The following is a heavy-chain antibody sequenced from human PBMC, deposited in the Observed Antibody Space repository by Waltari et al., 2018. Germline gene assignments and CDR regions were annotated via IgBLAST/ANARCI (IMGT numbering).Heavy chain of an antibody. Sequence: QVQLVQSGAEVKKPGTSVKVSCKASGYTFTSYYMHWVRQAPGQGLEWMGIINPGGGSTSHAQKVQGRVTMNRDTTTSTVDMELSSLRSEDRAVLYGARASRGGGGFDYWGQGTLVTVSS. CDR1: GYTFTSYY. CDR3: ARASRGGGGFDY. CDR2: INPGGGST. V-gene: IGHV1-46*01. J-gene: IGHJ4*02. D-gene: IGHD3-16*01.